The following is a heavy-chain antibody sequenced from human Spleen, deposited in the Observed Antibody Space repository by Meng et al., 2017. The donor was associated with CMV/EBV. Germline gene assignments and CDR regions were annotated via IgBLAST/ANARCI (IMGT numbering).Heavy chain of an antibody. CDR1: GGSFSGYY. CDR3: ARDRYSSNLPEN. CDR2: INDSGST. D-gene: IGHD1-14*01. J-gene: IGHJ4*02. Sequence: GSLRLSCDVYGGSFSGYYWSWIRQPPGKGLEWIGEINDSGSTTYNPFLKSRVTISVDTSKNQFSLNLTSMTAADTAVYYCARDRYSSNLPENWGQGTLVTVSS. V-gene: IGHV4-34*01.